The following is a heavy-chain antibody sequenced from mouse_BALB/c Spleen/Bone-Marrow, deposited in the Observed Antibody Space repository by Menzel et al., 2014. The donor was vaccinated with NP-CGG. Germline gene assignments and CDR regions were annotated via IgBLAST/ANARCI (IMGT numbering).Heavy chain of an antibody. J-gene: IGHJ4*01. V-gene: IGHV1S137*01. Sequence: VKLQESGAELVRPGVSVKISCKGSGYTFTDYAMHWVKQSHAKSLEWIGLISNYYGDASYNQKFKGKATMTVDKSSSTAYMELARLTSEDSAIYYCARSGKVRNAMDYWGQGTSVIVS. CDR3: ARSGKVRNAMDY. CDR1: GYTFTDYA. D-gene: IGHD2-14*01. CDR2: ISNYYGDA.